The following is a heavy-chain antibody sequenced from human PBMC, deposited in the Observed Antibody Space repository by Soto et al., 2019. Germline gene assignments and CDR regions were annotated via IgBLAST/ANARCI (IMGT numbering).Heavy chain of an antibody. CDR2: ILVGGST. CDR3: AKATATGGGAFDI. D-gene: IGHD2-8*02. CDR1: VFTFSGYS. J-gene: IGHJ3*02. V-gene: IGHV3-23*01. Sequence: VGSLRLCCAASVFTFSGYSMSWFRQAPGKGLEWVSTILVGGSTHYPDSVKGRFTISRDNSKNTVFLQMNSLTAGDTAVYYCAKATATGGGAFDICGQGTMVTVSS.